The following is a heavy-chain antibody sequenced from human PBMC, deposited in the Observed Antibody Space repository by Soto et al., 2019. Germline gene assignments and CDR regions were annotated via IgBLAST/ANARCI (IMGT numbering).Heavy chain of an antibody. Sequence: QVQLQQWGAGLLKPSETLSLTCAVYGGSFSGYYWSWIRQPPGKGLEWIGEINHSGSTNYNPSLRSRVTISVDTSKNQFPLKLSSVTAADTAVYYCARGGGLLGFAPGGQGTLVTVSS. D-gene: IGHD1-26*01. J-gene: IGHJ5*02. CDR1: GGSFSGYY. CDR2: INHSGST. CDR3: ARGGGLLGFAP. V-gene: IGHV4-34*01.